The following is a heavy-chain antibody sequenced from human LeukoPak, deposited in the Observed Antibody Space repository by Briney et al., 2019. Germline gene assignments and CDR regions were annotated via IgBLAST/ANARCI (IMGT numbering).Heavy chain of an antibody. D-gene: IGHD6-19*01. CDR1: GGSISSYY. Sequence: PSETLSLTCTVSGGSISSYYWSWIRQSPGKGLEWIGYIYTSGSTNYNPSLKSRVTISVDTSKNQFSLKLSSVTAADTAVYYCARHMCIAVAGTTRGWYFDLWGRGTLVTVSS. CDR2: IYTSGST. V-gene: IGHV4-4*09. CDR3: ARHMCIAVAGTTRGWYFDL. J-gene: IGHJ2*01.